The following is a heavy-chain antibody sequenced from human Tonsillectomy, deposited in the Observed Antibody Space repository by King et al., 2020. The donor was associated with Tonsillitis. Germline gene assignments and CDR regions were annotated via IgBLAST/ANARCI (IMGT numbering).Heavy chain of an antibody. CDR3: ARLVYYDPSGHYAGDAFDI. CDR2: ISSSGSYT. V-gene: IGHV3-11*06. Sequence: VQLVQSGGGLVKPGGSLRLSCAASGFIFSDYFMTWIRQAPGKGLEWVSYISSSGSYTNSADSVKGRFTISRDNAKNSLYLQMNSLRAEDTAVYYCARLVYYDPSGHYAGDAFDIWGQGTMVTVSS. D-gene: IGHD3-22*01. CDR1: GFIFSDYF. J-gene: IGHJ3*02.